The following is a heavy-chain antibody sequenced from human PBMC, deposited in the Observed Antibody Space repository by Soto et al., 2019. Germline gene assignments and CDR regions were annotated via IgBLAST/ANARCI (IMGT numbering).Heavy chain of an antibody. V-gene: IGHV3-21*01. CDR1: GFTFSSYS. Sequence: KAGGSLRLSCAASGFTFSSYSMNWVRQAPGKGLEWVSSISSSSSYIYYADSVKGRFTISRDNAKNSLYLQMNSLRAEDTAVYYCARDSRYYYDSSGYYPDAFDIWGQGTMVTVSS. CDR2: ISSSSSYI. D-gene: IGHD3-22*01. CDR3: ARDSRYYYDSSGYYPDAFDI. J-gene: IGHJ3*02.